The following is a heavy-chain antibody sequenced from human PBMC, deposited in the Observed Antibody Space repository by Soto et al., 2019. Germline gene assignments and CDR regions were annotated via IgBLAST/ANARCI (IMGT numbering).Heavy chain of an antibody. V-gene: IGHV1-2*04. CDR1: GYTFTGYY. CDR2: INPNSGGT. CDR3: GREVASGGDLSSPH. Sequence: ASVKVSCKASGYTFTGYYMHWVRQAPGQGLEWMGWINPNSGGTNYAQKFQGWVTMTRDTSISTAYMELSRLRSDDTAVYYCGREVASGGDLSSPHGGQGTLVTVSS. D-gene: IGHD3-16*02. J-gene: IGHJ4*02.